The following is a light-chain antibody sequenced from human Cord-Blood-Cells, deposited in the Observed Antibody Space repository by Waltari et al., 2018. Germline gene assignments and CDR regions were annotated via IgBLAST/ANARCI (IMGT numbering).Light chain of an antibody. CDR3: QQSYSTPYT. V-gene: IGKV1-39*01. Sequence: DIQMTQSPSSLSASVGGRVTITCLASQSISSYLNWYQQKPGKAPKLLIYAASSLQSGVPSRFSGSGSGTDFTLTISSLQPEDFATYYCQQSYSTPYTFGQGTKLEIK. CDR1: QSISSY. J-gene: IGKJ2*01. CDR2: AAS.